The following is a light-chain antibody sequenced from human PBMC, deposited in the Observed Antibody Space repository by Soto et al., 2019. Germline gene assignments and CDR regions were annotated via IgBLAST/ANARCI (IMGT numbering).Light chain of an antibody. Sequence: QSALTQPASVSGSPGQSITISCTGTSSDVGSYNLVSWYQQHPGKAPKLMIYGVTKRPSGVSNRFSGSKSGNTASLTISGLQAEDEADYYYCSSARSVNWVFGGGTQLTVL. V-gene: IGLV2-23*02. CDR3: CSSARSVNWV. CDR2: GVT. CDR1: SSDVGSYNL. J-gene: IGLJ3*02.